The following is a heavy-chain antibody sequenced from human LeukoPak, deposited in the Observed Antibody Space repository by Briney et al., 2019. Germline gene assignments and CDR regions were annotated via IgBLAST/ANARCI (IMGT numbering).Heavy chain of an antibody. Sequence: GGSLRLSCAASGFTISSNGMHWVRQAPGKGLVWVSRIKGDGSSTSYADSVKGRFTISRDNAKNTLYLQMNSLRAEDTAVYYCARDGYSFGHDFDYWGQGTLVTVSS. J-gene: IGHJ4*02. CDR2: IKGDGSST. D-gene: IGHD5-18*01. CDR1: GFTISSNG. CDR3: ARDGYSFGHDFDY. V-gene: IGHV3-74*01.